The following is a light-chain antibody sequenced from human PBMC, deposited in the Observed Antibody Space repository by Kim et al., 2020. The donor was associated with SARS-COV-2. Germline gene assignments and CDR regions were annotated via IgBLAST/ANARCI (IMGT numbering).Light chain of an antibody. J-gene: IGKJ2*01. CDR3: QQSDNVPYT. CDR1: QDVTTY. CDR2: AAS. Sequence: DIQMTQSPSSLSASVGDRVTITCRASQDVTTYLNWYQHKPGKAPRLLIYAASNLQGGVPSRFSGSGSGTDFTLTISNLQPEDFATFYCQQSDNVPYTFGQGTKLEIK. V-gene: IGKV1-39*01.